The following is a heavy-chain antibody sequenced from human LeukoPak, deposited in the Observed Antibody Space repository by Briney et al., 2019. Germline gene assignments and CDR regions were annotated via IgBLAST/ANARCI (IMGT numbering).Heavy chain of an antibody. CDR2: IKTKTDGGTT. V-gene: IGHV3-15*01. D-gene: IGHD4-23*01. CDR1: GLTFSSAW. J-gene: IGHJ4*02. CDR3: ANIFGGNSHRSDY. Sequence: GGSLRLSCAASGLTFSSAWMSWVRQAPGQGLEWLGRIKTKTDGGTTDYAAPVKGRFTISRDDSKDTLYLRMNSLKSGDTAVYYCANIFGGNSHRSDYWGQGTLVTVSS.